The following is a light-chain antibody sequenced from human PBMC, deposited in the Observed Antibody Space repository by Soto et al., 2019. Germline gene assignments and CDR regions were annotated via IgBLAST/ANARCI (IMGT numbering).Light chain of an antibody. V-gene: IGKV3-15*01. CDR3: PQYTNGPRT. Sequence: EIVMTQNPATLSVSPGERATLSCRASQRVRSNLAWDQQKPGQAPRLLSDGASTRATSSPARFSGRGAGTEFTLTISSLQSEDFAVYSCPQYTNGPRTFGPGTNVEI. J-gene: IGKJ3*01. CDR2: GAS. CDR1: QRVRSN.